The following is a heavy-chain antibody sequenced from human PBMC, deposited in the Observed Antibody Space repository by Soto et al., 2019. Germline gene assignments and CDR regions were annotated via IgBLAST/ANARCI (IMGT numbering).Heavy chain of an antibody. J-gene: IGHJ1*01. CDR2: IYYSGST. CDR3: ARILGYCSSTSCYAVEYFQH. Sequence: SETLSLTCTVSGGSISSSSYYWGWIRQPPGKGLEWIGSIYYSGSTYYNPSLKSRVTISVDTSKNQFSLKLSSVTAADTAVYYCARILGYCSSTSCYAVEYFQHWGQGTLVTVSS. D-gene: IGHD2-2*01. CDR1: GGSISSSSYY. V-gene: IGHV4-39*01.